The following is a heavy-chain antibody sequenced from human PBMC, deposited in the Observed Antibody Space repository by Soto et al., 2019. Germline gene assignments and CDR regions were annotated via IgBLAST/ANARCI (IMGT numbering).Heavy chain of an antibody. Sequence: QVQLVESGGGVVQPGRSLRLSCAASGFTFSSYGMHWVRQAPGKGLEWVAVIWYDGSNKYYADSVKGRFTISRDNSKNTLYLQMNSLRAEDTAVYYCVRGNGVAAPDYWGQGTLVTVSS. CDR1: GFTFSSYG. V-gene: IGHV3-33*01. J-gene: IGHJ4*02. CDR2: IWYDGSNK. CDR3: VRGNGVAAPDY. D-gene: IGHD6-13*01.